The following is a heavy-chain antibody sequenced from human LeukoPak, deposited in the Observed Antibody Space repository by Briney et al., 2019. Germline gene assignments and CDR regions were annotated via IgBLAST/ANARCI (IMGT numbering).Heavy chain of an antibody. V-gene: IGHV1-8*01. D-gene: IGHD2/OR15-2a*01. Sequence: ASVKVSCKASGYTFTSYDINWVRQATGQGLEWMGWMNPNSGNTGYAQKFQGRVTMTRNTSISTAYMELSSLRSEDTAVYYCARSFFRGQSHYYYYMDVWGKGTTVTVSS. J-gene: IGHJ6*03. CDR3: ARSFFRGQSHYYYYMDV. CDR1: GYTFTSYD. CDR2: MNPNSGNT.